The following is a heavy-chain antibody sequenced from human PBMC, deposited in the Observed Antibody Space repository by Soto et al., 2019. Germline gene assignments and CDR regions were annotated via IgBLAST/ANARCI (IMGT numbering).Heavy chain of an antibody. V-gene: IGHV3-23*01. Sequence: EVQLLESGGGLVQPGGSLRLSCAASRFTFNNYAMSWVRQAPGKGLEWVSGISSTGDRTNYADSVKGRFTISRDNSKNTLYLQMNSLRDEETAVYYCAKDYTCSGGSCYLFDYWGQGTLVTVSS. CDR3: AKDYTCSGGSCYLFDY. CDR2: ISSTGDRT. D-gene: IGHD2-15*01. J-gene: IGHJ4*02. CDR1: RFTFNNYA.